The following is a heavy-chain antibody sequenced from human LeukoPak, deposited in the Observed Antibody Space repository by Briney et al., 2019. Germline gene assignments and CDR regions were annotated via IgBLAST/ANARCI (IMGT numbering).Heavy chain of an antibody. CDR2: ISGSGGST. J-gene: IGHJ4*02. CDR3: AKHAAVGDYFDS. CDR1: GFTFSSYA. Sequence: GGSLRLSCAASGFTFSSYAMSWVRQAPGKGLDWVPGISGSGGSTYYADSVKGRFTISRDISKNTLYLQMSSLRAEETAVYYCAKHAAVGDYFDSWGQGTLVTVSS. D-gene: IGHD1-26*01. V-gene: IGHV3-23*01.